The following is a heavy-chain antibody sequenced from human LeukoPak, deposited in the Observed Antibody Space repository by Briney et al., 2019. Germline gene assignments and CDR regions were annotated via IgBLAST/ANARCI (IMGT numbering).Heavy chain of an antibody. CDR1: GFTFSSYA. J-gene: IGHJ4*02. Sequence: GGSLRLSCAASGFTFSSYAMSWVRQAPGKGLEWVSAISGSGGSTYYADSVEGRFTISRDNSKNTLYLQVNSLRAEDTAVYFCTRVNWGSYFDYWGQGALVTVSS. CDR2: ISGSGGST. D-gene: IGHD3-16*01. V-gene: IGHV3-23*01. CDR3: TRVNWGSYFDY.